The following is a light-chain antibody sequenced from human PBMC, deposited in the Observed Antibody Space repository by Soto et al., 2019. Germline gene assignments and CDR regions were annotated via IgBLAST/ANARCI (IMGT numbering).Light chain of an antibody. CDR1: RSISSTY. CDR2: GVA. V-gene: IGKV3-20*01. J-gene: IGKJ4*01. Sequence: EIVLTPSPCTMSLSPGERATLSCRASRSISSTYLAWYQQKPGQAPRLLIYGVASRAAGIPDRVCGSGSGTDFTLTISRREPEDFAVYYCHQYCSSPLTFGGGTKVDIK. CDR3: HQYCSSPLT.